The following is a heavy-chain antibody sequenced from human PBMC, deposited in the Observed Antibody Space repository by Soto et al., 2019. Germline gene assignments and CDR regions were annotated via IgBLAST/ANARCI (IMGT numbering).Heavy chain of an antibody. V-gene: IGHV1-3*01. J-gene: IGHJ5*02. Sequence: ASVKVCFKASGYTFTSYGIHWVRQAPGQSLEWMGWINAANGDTKYSPKFQGRVTITRDTSASTAYMDLSSLRSEDTAVYYCVRRHVSATGIDWFDPWGQGTLVTVSS. CDR1: GYTFTSYG. D-gene: IGHD6-13*01. CDR3: VRRHVSATGIDWFDP. CDR2: INAANGDT.